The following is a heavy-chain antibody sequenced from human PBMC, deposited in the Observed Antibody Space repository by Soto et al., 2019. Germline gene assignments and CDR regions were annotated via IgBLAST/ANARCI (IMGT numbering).Heavy chain of an antibody. J-gene: IGHJ4*02. CDR2: IYYSGST. V-gene: IGHV4-31*03. CDR1: GGSISSGGYY. CDR3: ARGPPPPRYFDY. Sequence: QVQLQESGPGLVKPSQTLSLTCTVSGGSISSGGYYWSWIRQHPGKGLEWIGYIYYSGSTYYKPSLKSRVTISVDTSKNQCSLKLSSVTAADTAVYYCARGPPPPRYFDYWGQGTLVTVSS.